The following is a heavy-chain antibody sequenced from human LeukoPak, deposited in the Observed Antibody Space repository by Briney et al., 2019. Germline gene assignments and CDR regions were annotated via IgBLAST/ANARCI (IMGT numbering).Heavy chain of an antibody. CDR2: IKQDGSEK. J-gene: IGHJ4*02. CDR1: GFTFSSYW. V-gene: IGHV3-7*01. CDR3: ARDMVDYDFWSGYYASDY. Sequence: GGSLTLSCAASGFTFSSYWMSWVRQAPGKGLEWVANIKQDGSEKYYVDSVKGRFTISRDNAKNSLYLQMNSLRAEDTAVYYCARDMVDYDFWSGYYASDYWGQGTLVTVSS. D-gene: IGHD3-3*01.